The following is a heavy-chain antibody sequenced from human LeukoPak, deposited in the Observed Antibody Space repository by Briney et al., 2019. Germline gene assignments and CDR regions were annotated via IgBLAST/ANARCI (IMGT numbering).Heavy chain of an antibody. V-gene: IGHV3-23*01. CDR2: ISGSGAVT. J-gene: IGHJ4*02. Sequence: TGGSLRLSCAASGFTFSSYGVSWVRQAPGKGLEWVSSISGSGAVTNYADSVKGRFTISRANSKNTLYLQMNSLSAEDTAVYYCARRAGAYSHPYDYWGQGTLVTVSS. D-gene: IGHD4/OR15-4a*01. CDR1: GFTFSSYG. CDR3: ARRAGAYSHPYDY.